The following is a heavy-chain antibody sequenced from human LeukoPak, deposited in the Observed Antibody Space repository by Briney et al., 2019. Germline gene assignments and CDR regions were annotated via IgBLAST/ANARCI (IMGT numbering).Heavy chain of an antibody. CDR1: GYTFTGYY. J-gene: IGHJ4*02. V-gene: IGHV1-2*02. CDR2: INLNSGGT. D-gene: IGHD3-22*01. CDR3: ARGDYYDSSGYSAPDY. Sequence: GASVKVSCKASGYTFTGYYMHWVRQAPGQGLEWMGWINLNSGGTNYAQKFQGRVTMTRDTSISTAYMELSRLRSDDTAVYYCARGDYYDSSGYSAPDYWGQGTLVTVSS.